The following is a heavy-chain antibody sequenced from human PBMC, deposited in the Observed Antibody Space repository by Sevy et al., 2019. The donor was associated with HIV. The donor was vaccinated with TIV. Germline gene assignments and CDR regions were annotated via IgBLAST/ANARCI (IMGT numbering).Heavy chain of an antibody. J-gene: IGHJ6*03. CDR2: IKQDGSEK. CDR1: GFTFSSYW. D-gene: IGHD3-16*01. CDR3: ARGRWGGDYYYYYYMDV. V-gene: IGHV3-7*01. Sequence: GGSLRLSCAASGFTFSSYWLSWVRQAPGKGLEWVANIKQDGSEKYYVDSVKGRFTISRDNAKNSLYPQMNSLRAEDTAVYFCARGRWGGDYYYYYYMDVWGKGTTVTVSS.